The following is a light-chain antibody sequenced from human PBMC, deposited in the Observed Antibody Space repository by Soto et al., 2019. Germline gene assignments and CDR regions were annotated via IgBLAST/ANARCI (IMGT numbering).Light chain of an antibody. CDR1: SSNIGSNT. Sequence: QSVLTQPPSASGTPGQRVTISCSGSSSNIGSNTVNWYQQLPGTAPKLLIYSNNQRPSGVPDRFSGSKSGTSASLAISGLQSEDEADYYCAAWHGNLNGRVVFGGGTQLTVL. CDR3: AAWHGNLNGRVV. V-gene: IGLV1-44*01. J-gene: IGLJ2*01. CDR2: SNN.